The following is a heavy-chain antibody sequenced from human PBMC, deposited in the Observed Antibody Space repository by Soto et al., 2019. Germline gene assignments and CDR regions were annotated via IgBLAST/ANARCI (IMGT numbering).Heavy chain of an antibody. Sequence: GGSLRLSCAASGFTFSSYWMHWVRQAPGKGLVWVSLINSDGSSTSYADSVKGRFTISRDNAKNTLYLQMNSLRAEDTAVYYCVRTSLVVAAATREDYWGQGTLVTV. J-gene: IGHJ4*02. CDR2: INSDGSST. CDR3: VRTSLVVAAATREDY. V-gene: IGHV3-74*01. D-gene: IGHD2-15*01. CDR1: GFTFSSYW.